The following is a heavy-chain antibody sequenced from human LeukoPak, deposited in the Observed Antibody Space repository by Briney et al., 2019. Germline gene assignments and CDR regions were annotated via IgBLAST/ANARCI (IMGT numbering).Heavy chain of an antibody. J-gene: IGHJ2*01. Sequence: ASVKVSCKASGYTFTSYYMHWVRQAPGQGLEWMGIINPSGGSTSYAQKFQGRVTMTRDTSTSTVYMELSSLRSEDTAVYYCARDSSAGAEEGEYFDLWGRGTLVTVSS. D-gene: IGHD3-16*01. CDR2: INPSGGST. CDR1: GYTFTSYY. V-gene: IGHV1-46*01. CDR3: ARDSSAGAEEGEYFDL.